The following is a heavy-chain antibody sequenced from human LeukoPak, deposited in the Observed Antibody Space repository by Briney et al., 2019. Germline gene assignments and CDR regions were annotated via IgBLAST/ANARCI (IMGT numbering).Heavy chain of an antibody. D-gene: IGHD6-6*01. J-gene: IGHJ4*02. CDR1: GGSFSGYY. CDR2: IYYSART. Sequence: SETLSLTCAVYGGSFSGYYWSWIRQPPGKGLECIGSIYYSARTYYNPSLKSRVTISVDTSKNQFSLKLSSVTAADTAVYYCARVGYSSSIDYWGQGTLVTVSS. CDR3: ARVGYSSSIDY. V-gene: IGHV4-34*01.